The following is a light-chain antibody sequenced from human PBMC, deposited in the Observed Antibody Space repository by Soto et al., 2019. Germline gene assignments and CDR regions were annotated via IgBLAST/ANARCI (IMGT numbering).Light chain of an antibody. CDR2: GAS. CDR1: QSVNIY. V-gene: IGKV3-20*01. CDR3: QHYGGSPLT. Sequence: EIVLTKSPATLSFSPGERATLSCRASQSVNIYLAWYQQKPGQAPRLLIFGASSRATGIPDRFSGSGSGTDFTLTISRLEHEDFAVYYCQHYGGSPLTFGQGTRLEIK. J-gene: IGKJ5*01.